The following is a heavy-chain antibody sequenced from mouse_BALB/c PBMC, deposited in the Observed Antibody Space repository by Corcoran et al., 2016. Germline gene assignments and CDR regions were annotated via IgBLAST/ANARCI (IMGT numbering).Heavy chain of an antibody. D-gene: IGHD2-4*01. CDR3: ARQRVYDYDGFAY. V-gene: IGHV9-4*02. CDR1: GYTFTTAG. Sequence: QIQLVQSGPELKKPGETVRISCKASGYTFTTAGMQWVQKMPGKGLKWIGWINTHSGVPKYAEDFKGRFAFSLETSVSTAYLQISNLKNEDTATYFCARQRVYDYDGFAYWGQGTLVTVSA. CDR2: INTHSGVP. J-gene: IGHJ3*01.